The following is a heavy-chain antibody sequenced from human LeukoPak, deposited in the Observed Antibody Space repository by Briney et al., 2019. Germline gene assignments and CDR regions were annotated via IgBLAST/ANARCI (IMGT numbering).Heavy chain of an antibody. CDR1: GFTFSTYV. CDR2: MSFDGKNT. D-gene: IGHD3-10*01. Sequence: GGSLRLSCAASGFTFSTYVIHWVRQAPGKGLDWVAVMSFDGKNTYYADSVKGRFTVSRDNSKNTLYLQMDSLRPEDTAVYYCAREGFYGSGSSPTFHFDYWGQGTLVTVSS. V-gene: IGHV3-30*04. J-gene: IGHJ4*02. CDR3: AREGFYGSGSSPTFHFDY.